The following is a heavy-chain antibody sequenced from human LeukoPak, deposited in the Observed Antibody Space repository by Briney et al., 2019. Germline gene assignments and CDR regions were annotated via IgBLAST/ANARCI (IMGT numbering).Heavy chain of an antibody. Sequence: GGSLRVSCAASGSTFSSHGMHGVRQAPGKGLDWVAFIRYEGSKKFYADSAKGRFTISRDNSKNTLDLQMNSLRTDDTAVYYCAKVDDYYGSGSYLVASWGQGTLVTVSS. D-gene: IGHD3-10*01. J-gene: IGHJ5*02. CDR2: IRYEGSKK. CDR1: GSTFSSHG. V-gene: IGHV3-30*02. CDR3: AKVDDYYGSGSYLVAS.